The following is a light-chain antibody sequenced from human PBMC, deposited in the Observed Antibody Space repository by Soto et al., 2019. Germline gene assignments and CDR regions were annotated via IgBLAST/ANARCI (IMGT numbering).Light chain of an antibody. J-gene: IGLJ1*01. CDR1: TSDVGGYDY. Sequence: QSALTQPLSVSGSPGQSVAISCTGTTSDVGGYDYVSWYQQHPGKAPELIIFDVTKRPSGVPDRFSGSKSGNTASLTISGLQAEDEADYFCCSYAGDFYVFGSGTKVTVL. V-gene: IGLV2-11*01. CDR3: CSYAGDFYV. CDR2: DVT.